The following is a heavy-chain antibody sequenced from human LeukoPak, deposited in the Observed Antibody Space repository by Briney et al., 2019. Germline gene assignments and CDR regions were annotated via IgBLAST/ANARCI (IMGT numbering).Heavy chain of an antibody. CDR1: GDSVSSNSAA. CDR2: TYYRSKWYN. Sequence: SQTLSLTCAISGDSVSSNSAAWNWIRQSPSRGLEWPGRTYYRSKWYNDYAVSVKSRITINPDTSKNQFSLQLNSVTPEDTAVYYCAGAGAAAEDGNDYWGQGTLVTVSS. V-gene: IGHV6-1*01. J-gene: IGHJ4*02. CDR3: AGAGAAAEDGNDY. D-gene: IGHD6-13*01.